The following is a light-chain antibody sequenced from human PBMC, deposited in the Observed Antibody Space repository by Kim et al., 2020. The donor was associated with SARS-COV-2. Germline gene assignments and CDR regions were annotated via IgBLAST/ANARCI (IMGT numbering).Light chain of an antibody. CDR2: GAS. Sequence: EIVLTQSPGTLSLSPGERATLSCRARQSVSSSYLSWYQQKPGQAPRLLIYGASTRAAGIPDRFSGSESGTDFTLTISRLEPEDFAVYYCQQYGSSPLLTFGGGTKLEI. CDR3: QQYGSSPLLT. CDR1: QSVSSSY. J-gene: IGKJ4*01. V-gene: IGKV3-20*01.